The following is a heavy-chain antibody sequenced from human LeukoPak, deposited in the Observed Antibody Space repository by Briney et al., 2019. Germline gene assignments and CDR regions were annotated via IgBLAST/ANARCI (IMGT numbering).Heavy chain of an antibody. V-gene: IGHV1-46*01. Sequence: ASVKVSCKASGYTFTSYYMHWVRQAPGQGLEWMGLINPSGGSTSYAQKFQGRVTMTRDMSTSTVYMELSSLRSEDTAVYYCARDLGFLEEYNWFDPWGQGTLVTVSS. CDR2: INPSGGST. D-gene: IGHD3-3*01. CDR3: ARDLGFLEEYNWFDP. CDR1: GYTFTSYY. J-gene: IGHJ5*02.